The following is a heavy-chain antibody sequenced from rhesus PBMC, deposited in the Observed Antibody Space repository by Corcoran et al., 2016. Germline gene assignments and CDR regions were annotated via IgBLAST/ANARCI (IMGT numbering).Heavy chain of an antibody. CDR3: ARLRGGDCSGIYCYSWYFDL. D-gene: IGHD2-27*01. CDR1: VGSISSSNW. CDR2: IYGGSGIT. J-gene: IGHJ2*01. V-gene: IGHV4S7*01. Sequence: QVQLQESGPGLVKPSETLSLTCAVSVGSISSSNWWSWIRQSPGKGLEWIVYIYGGSGITSYNPSLKSRVTISTDTSKTQFSLKLSVVTAADTVVYYCARLRGGDCSGIYCYSWYFDLWGPGTPIPISS.